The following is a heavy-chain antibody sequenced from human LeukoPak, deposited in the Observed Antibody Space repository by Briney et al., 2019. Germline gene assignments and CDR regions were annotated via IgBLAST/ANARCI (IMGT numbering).Heavy chain of an antibody. V-gene: IGHV2-5*01. Sequence: KESGPTLVKPTQTLTLTCSFSGFSLITTGVGVGWIRQPPGKTLEWLALLYWSDAKRYSPSLKSRLTITKDTSNNHVVLTMTNMDPLDTATYYCAHNNGSGAGSYYNYYCMDVWGQGTTVTVSS. CDR2: LYWSDAK. CDR1: GFSLITTGVG. D-gene: IGHD6-19*01. J-gene: IGHJ6*02. CDR3: AHNNGSGAGSYYNYYCMDV.